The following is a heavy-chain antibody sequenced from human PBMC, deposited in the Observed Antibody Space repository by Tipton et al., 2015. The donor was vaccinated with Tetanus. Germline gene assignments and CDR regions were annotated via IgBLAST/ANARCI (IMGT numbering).Heavy chain of an antibody. J-gene: IGHJ4*02. CDR3: VRDRAAAGGSDY. CDR1: GYSFTGYD. D-gene: IGHD6-25*01. Sequence: QSGPEVKKPGASVKVSCKASGYSFTGYDINWVRQAPGQGLEWMGGIIPASGATNYAHKFQGRVTMTADASTTTVHMELSNLRSDDTAVYYCVRDRAAAGGSDYWGQGTLVTV. V-gene: IGHV1-69*13. CDR2: IIPASGAT.